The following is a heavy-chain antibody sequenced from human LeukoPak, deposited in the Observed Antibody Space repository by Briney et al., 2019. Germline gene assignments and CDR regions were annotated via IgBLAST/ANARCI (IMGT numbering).Heavy chain of an antibody. V-gene: IGHV5-51*01. Sequence: ESPKLSCKGSGYSFTSYWIGWVRQMPGKGLEWMGIIYPGDSDTRYSPSFQGQVTISADKSISTAYLQWSSLKASDTAMYYCASPGPGSGSYYNGFDYWGQGTLVTVSS. CDR1: GYSFTSYW. D-gene: IGHD3-10*01. J-gene: IGHJ4*02. CDR3: ASPGPGSGSYYNGFDY. CDR2: IYPGDSDT.